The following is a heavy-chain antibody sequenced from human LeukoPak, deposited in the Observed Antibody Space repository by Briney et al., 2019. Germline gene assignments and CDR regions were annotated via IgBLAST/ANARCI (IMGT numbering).Heavy chain of an antibody. CDR1: GFTFRTSG. D-gene: IGHD1-26*01. CDR2: ISSSGTTI. CDR3: AKDGGTHFDH. Sequence: GGSLRLSCAASGFTFRTSGMNWVRQAPGQGLEWVSYISSSGTTISYAQSVKGRFTITRDNAQNSLTLHMNTLRADDTAVYYCAKDGGTHFDHWGQGTLVTVSS. J-gene: IGHJ4*02. V-gene: IGHV3-48*01.